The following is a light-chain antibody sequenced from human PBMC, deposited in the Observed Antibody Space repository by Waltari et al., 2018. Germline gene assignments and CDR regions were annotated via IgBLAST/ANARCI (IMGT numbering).Light chain of an antibody. V-gene: IGKV3-20*01. Sequence: ENVLTQSPGTLSLSPGNRATLSCRASQSIGSNFLAWYRQRPGQAPRIIIYGASNRATGIPDRFSGSGSGTDFTLTISRLEPEDFAVYYCQEYGSSHTFGQGTKLEIK. CDR2: GAS. CDR1: QSIGSNF. J-gene: IGKJ2*01. CDR3: QEYGSSHT.